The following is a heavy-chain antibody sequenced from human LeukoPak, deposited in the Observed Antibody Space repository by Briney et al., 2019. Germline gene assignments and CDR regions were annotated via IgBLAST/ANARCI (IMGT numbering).Heavy chain of an antibody. CDR2: INPNSGGA. Sequence: GASVKVSCKASGYTFTGYFIHWVRQAPGQGLEWMGWINPNSGGAKYAQKFQGRVTMTRDTSISTAYMELNRLTSDDTAVYCCTGGATDNWFDPRGQGTLVTVSS. CDR1: GYTFTGYF. J-gene: IGHJ5*02. D-gene: IGHD1-26*01. CDR3: TGGATDNWFDP. V-gene: IGHV1-2*02.